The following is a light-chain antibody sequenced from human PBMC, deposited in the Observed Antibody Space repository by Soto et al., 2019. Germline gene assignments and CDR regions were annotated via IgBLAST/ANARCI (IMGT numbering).Light chain of an antibody. CDR2: GAS. CDR3: QQYGSSGT. J-gene: IGKJ1*01. CDR1: QSISNNY. Sequence: AQSALPISLPPAERATLSCRASQSISNNYLAWYQQKPGQAPRLLIYGASNRATGIPDRFSGSGSGTDFTLTISRLEPEDFAVYYCQQYGSSGTFGQGTKVDIK. V-gene: IGKV3-20*01.